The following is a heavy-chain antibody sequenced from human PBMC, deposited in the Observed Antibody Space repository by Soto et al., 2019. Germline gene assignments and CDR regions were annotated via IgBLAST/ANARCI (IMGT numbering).Heavy chain of an antibody. J-gene: IGHJ4*02. D-gene: IGHD3-9*01. V-gene: IGHV4-4*07. CDR2: IYSSGET. CDR1: RDSISGLY. Sequence: SETLSLTCTVSRDSISGLYWAWVRQPAGKGLEWIGRIYSSGETNYNPSLTGRVIMSLDTSKNQFSLQLTSVTAADTAVYYCARASQCKSYFGCFAWLDYWGQGTLVTVSS. CDR3: ARASQCKSYFGCFAWLDY.